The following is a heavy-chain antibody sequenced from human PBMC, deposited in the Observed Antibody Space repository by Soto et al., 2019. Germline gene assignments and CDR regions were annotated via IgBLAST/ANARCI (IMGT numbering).Heavy chain of an antibody. D-gene: IGHD3-10*01. CDR1: GGSISSGDYY. Sequence: QVQLQESGPGLVKPSQTLSLTCTVSGGSISSGDYYWSWIRQPPGKGLEWIGYIYYSGSTYYNPSLKCRVTSSVDPSKTQFSLTLSSVTAADTAVYYCASTYGFGTYYYYGMDVWGQGTTVTVSS. J-gene: IGHJ6*02. CDR2: IYYSGST. CDR3: ASTYGFGTYYYYGMDV. V-gene: IGHV4-30-4*01.